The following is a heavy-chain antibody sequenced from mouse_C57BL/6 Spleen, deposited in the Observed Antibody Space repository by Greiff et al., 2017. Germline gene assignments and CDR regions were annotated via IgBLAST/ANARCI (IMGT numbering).Heavy chain of an antibody. D-gene: IGHD1-1*01. CDR2: ISYDGSN. V-gene: IGHV3-6*01. Sequence: EVKLMESGPGLVKPSQSLSLTCSVTGYSITSGYYWNWIRQFPGNKLEWMGYISYDGSNNYNPSLKNRISITRDTSKNQFFLKLNSVTTEDTATYYCARGDSSYPFAYWGQGTLVTVSA. J-gene: IGHJ3*01. CDR3: ARGDSSYPFAY. CDR1: GYSITSGYY.